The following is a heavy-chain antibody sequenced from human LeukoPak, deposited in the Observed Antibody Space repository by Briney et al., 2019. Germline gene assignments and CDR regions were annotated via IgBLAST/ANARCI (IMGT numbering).Heavy chain of an antibody. CDR3: TAEEYSSGWYEGY. Sequence: GGSLRLSCAASGFTFSSYAMHWVRQAPGKGLEWVAVISYDGSNKYYADSVKGRFTISRDNSKNTLYLQMNSLRAEDTAVYYCTAEEYSSGWYEGYWGQGTLVTVSS. J-gene: IGHJ4*02. CDR1: GFTFSSYA. CDR2: ISYDGSNK. D-gene: IGHD6-19*01. V-gene: IGHV3-30-3*01.